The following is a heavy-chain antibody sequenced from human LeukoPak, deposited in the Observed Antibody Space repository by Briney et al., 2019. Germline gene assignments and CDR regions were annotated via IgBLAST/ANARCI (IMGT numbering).Heavy chain of an antibody. D-gene: IGHD3-22*01. J-gene: IGHJ3*02. V-gene: IGHV4-34*01. Sequence: SETLSLTCAVYGGSFSGYYWNWIRQPPGKGLEWIGGINHSGNTNYNPSLKSRVTISIDTSKNQFSLKLSSVTAADTAVYYCATDSWSRDAFDIWGQGTMVTVSS. CDR2: INHSGNT. CDR3: ATDSWSRDAFDI. CDR1: GGSFSGYY.